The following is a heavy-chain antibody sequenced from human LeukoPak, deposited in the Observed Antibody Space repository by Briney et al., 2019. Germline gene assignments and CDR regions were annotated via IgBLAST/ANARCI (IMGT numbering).Heavy chain of an antibody. V-gene: IGHV3-7*01. CDR3: ARDDAYYDSSGFDY. D-gene: IGHD3-22*01. CDR1: GFTFSSYW. J-gene: IGHJ4*02. Sequence: PGGSLRLSCAASGFTFSSYWMSWVRQAPGKGLEWVANIKQDGSEKYYVDSVKGRFTISRDSAKNSLYLQMNSLRAEDTAVYYCARDDAYYDSSGFDYWGQGTLVTVSS. CDR2: IKQDGSEK.